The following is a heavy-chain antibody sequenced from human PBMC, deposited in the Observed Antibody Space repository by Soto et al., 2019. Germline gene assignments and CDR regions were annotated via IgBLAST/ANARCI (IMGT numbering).Heavy chain of an antibody. CDR3: ARGAMGNYYNDY. Sequence: EVQLVESGGGLVQSGGSLRLSCAASGFTFSSYWMHWVRQAPGKGLVWVSRIKGDGISTNYADSVKGRFTISRVNAKDTVFLQISGLSADDPAVYYCARGAMGNYYNDYWGQGTLVTVSS. CDR1: GFTFSSYW. J-gene: IGHJ4*02. CDR2: IKGDGIST. V-gene: IGHV3-74*01. D-gene: IGHD3-10*01.